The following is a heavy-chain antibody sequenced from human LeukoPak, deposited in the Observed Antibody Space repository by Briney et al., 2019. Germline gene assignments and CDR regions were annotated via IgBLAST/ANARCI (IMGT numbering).Heavy chain of an antibody. J-gene: IGHJ4*02. V-gene: IGHV3-9*01. D-gene: IGHD6-19*01. CDR3: AKDRESYSSGCHDY. CDR1: GFTFDDYA. CDR2: ISWNSGSI. Sequence: GGSLRLSCAASGFTFDDYAMHWVRQAPGKGLEWVSGISWNSGSIGYADSVKGRFTISRDNAKNSLYLQMNSLRAEDTALYYCAKDRESYSSGCHDYWGQGTWSPSPQ.